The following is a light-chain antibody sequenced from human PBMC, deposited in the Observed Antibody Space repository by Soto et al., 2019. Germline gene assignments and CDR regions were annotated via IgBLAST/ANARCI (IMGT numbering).Light chain of an antibody. CDR2: EDS. CDR1: STDVENYNF. Sequence: QSALTQPASVSGSPGHSITIACTGISTDVENYNFVSWYQQHPGKVPKLLIYEDSKRPSGISDRFSEYKSGDSASLTISGLQAEEEADYYCSSYKSRSLDAFGTGNKVTVL. J-gene: IGLJ1*01. CDR3: SSYKSRSLDA. V-gene: IGLV2-14*02.